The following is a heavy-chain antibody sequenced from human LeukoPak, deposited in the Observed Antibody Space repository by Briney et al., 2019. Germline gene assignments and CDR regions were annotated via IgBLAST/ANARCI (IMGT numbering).Heavy chain of an antibody. D-gene: IGHD2-15*01. CDR1: GGSFSGYY. CDR2: INHSGST. V-gene: IGHV4-34*01. Sequence: MPSETLSLTCAVYGGSFSGYYWSWLRQPPGKGLEWIGEINHSGSTNYNPSLKSRVTISVDTSKNQLSLKLSSVTAADTAVYYCARGVVAATSLYYYYYYMDVWGKGTTVTVSS. J-gene: IGHJ6*03. CDR3: ARGVVAATSLYYYYYYMDV.